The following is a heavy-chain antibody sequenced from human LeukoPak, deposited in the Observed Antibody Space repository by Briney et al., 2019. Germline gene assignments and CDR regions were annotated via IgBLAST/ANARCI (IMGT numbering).Heavy chain of an antibody. CDR2: INSDGSST. V-gene: IGHV3-74*01. J-gene: IGHJ6*02. Sequence: RGSLRLSCAASGFTFSSYWMHRVRQAPGKGLVWVSRINSDGSSTSYADSVKGRFTISRDNAKNTLYLQMNSLRAEDTAVYYCARTRLDYGMDVWGQGTTVTVSS. D-gene: IGHD5-12*01. CDR3: ARTRLDYGMDV. CDR1: GFTFSSYW.